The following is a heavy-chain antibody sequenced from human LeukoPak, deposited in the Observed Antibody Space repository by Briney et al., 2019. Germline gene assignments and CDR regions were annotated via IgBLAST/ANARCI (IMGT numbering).Heavy chain of an antibody. CDR2: INHSGST. V-gene: IGHV4-34*01. Sequence: SETLSLTCAVYGGSFSGYYWSWIRQPPGKGLEWIGEINHSGSTNYNPSLKSRVTISVDTSKNQISLKLTSVTAADTAVYFCARRITVAGLFDYWGQGTLVTVSS. CDR3: ARRITVAGLFDY. CDR1: GGSFSGYY. D-gene: IGHD6-19*01. J-gene: IGHJ4*02.